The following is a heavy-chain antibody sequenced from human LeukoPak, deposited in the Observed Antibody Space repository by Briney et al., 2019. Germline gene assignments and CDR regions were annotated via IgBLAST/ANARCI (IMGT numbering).Heavy chain of an antibody. Sequence: SETLSLTCTVSGGSISTCYWSWIRQPPGKGLEWIGYIYCSRSTNYNPSLKSRVTISVDTSKNQFSLKLSSVTAADTAVFYCARPVAGTVDAFDIWGQGTMVTVSS. V-gene: IGHV4-59*08. CDR2: IYCSRST. CDR3: ARPVAGTVDAFDI. D-gene: IGHD6-19*01. CDR1: GGSISTCY. J-gene: IGHJ3*02.